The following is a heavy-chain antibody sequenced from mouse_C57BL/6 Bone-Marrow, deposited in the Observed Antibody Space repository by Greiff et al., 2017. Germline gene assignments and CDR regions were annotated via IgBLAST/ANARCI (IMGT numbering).Heavy chain of an antibody. V-gene: IGHV5-9*01. Sequence: EVKLMESGGGLVKPGGSLKLSCAASGFTFSSYTMSWVRQTPEKRLEWVATISGGGGNTYYPDSVKGRFTISRDNAKNTLYLQMSSLRSEDTALYYCARERIYYGSSSFAYWGQGTLVTVSA. J-gene: IGHJ3*01. CDR2: ISGGGGNT. D-gene: IGHD1-1*01. CDR3: ARERIYYGSSSFAY. CDR1: GFTFSSYT.